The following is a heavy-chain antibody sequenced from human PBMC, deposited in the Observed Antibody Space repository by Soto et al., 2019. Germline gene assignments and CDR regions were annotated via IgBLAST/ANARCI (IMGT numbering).Heavy chain of an antibody. J-gene: IGHJ4*02. Sequence: GGSLRLSCAVSGFTVSNNYMSWVRQAPGKGLEGVSVIYSGGYTAYGDSVKGRFTISRDNAKNSLYLQMNSLRAEDTAVYYCARGGPRPFSSSFDYWGQGTLVTVSS. CDR2: IYSGGYT. V-gene: IGHV3-53*01. D-gene: IGHD6-13*01. CDR3: ARGGPRPFSSSFDY. CDR1: GFTVSNNY.